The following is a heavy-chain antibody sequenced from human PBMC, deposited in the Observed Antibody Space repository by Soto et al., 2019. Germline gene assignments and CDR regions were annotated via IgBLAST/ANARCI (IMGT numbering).Heavy chain of an antibody. J-gene: IGHJ5*02. V-gene: IGHV4-30-4*01. D-gene: IGHD4-17*01. CDR3: ARGDGDYGNWFDP. CDR2: ISYSGST. Sequence: QVQLQESGPGLVKPSQTLSLTCTVSGGSISSGDYYWSWIRQPPGKGLEWIGYISYSGSTYYNPSLKSRVTISVDTSKNQFSLKLSSVTAADTAVYYCARGDGDYGNWFDPWGQGTLVTVSS. CDR1: GGSISSGDYY.